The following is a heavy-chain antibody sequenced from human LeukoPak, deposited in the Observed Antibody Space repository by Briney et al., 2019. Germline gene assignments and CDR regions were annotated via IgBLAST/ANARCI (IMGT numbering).Heavy chain of an antibody. J-gene: IGHJ6*03. CDR2: ISSSSSTI. V-gene: IGHV3-48*02. Sequence: PGGSLRLSCAASGFTFSSYSINWVRQAPGKGLEWVSYISSSSSTIYYADSVKGRFTISRDNAKNSLYLQMNSLRDEDTAVYYCARVGLPHQLVYYYYYYMDVWGKGTTVTVSS. D-gene: IGHD2-2*02. CDR1: GFTFSSYS. CDR3: ARVGLPHQLVYYYYYYMDV.